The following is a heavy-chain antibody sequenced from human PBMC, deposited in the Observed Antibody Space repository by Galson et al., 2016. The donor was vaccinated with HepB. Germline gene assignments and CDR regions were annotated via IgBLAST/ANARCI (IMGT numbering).Heavy chain of an antibody. J-gene: IGHJ4*02. Sequence: SETLSLTCGVYGGSLSGYYWNWIRQPPGKGLEWIGEISHGGATDYTPSLKSRITISLDTSKNHLSLKVTSVTAADTAFYYCARTPNNWKCQGYFDYWGPGALVTVAS. CDR2: ISHGGAT. CDR1: GGSLSGYY. CDR3: ARTPNNWKCQGYFDY. V-gene: IGHV4-34*01. D-gene: IGHD1-20*01.